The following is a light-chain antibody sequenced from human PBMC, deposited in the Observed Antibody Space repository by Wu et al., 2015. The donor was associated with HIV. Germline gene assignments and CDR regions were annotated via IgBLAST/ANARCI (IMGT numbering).Light chain of an antibody. CDR2: DAS. V-gene: IGKV1-13*02. CDR1: HTISNA. Sequence: AIQLTQSPSPLSASVGDRVTITCRASHTISNALAWYQQKPGEAPTLLIYDASYLASGVPSRLRGSGSGTYFTLTINSLQPEDFATYYCQQFSSYPYRSITFGQGTRLEIK. J-gene: IGKJ5*01. CDR3: QQFSSYPYRSIT.